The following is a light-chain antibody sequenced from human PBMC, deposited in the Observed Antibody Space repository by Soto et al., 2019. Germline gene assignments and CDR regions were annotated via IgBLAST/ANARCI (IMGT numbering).Light chain of an antibody. CDR1: QSIRSW. CDR2: QAS. Sequence: DIQMTQSPSTLSASVGYRVTITCRASQSIRSWLAWYQQKSGKAPKLLIYQASSLESGVPSRFSGSGSGTEFTLTISSLQPDDSATYYCQQYNSYSWTFGQGTKVDIK. J-gene: IGKJ1*01. V-gene: IGKV1-5*03. CDR3: QQYNSYSWT.